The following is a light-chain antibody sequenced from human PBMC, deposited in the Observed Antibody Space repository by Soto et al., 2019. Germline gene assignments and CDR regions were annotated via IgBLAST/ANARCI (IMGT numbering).Light chain of an antibody. V-gene: IGLV2-14*01. J-gene: IGLJ3*02. Sequence: QSALTQPASVSGSPGQSITISCTGTSGDVGPYNFVSWYQQHPGKVPKLIIFEVIYRPSGVSSRFSGSKSGNTASLTISDLQADDDAYYDFSSYTSLKTRVFGGGTKLTVL. CDR2: EVI. CDR3: SSYTSLKTRV. CDR1: SGDVGPYNF.